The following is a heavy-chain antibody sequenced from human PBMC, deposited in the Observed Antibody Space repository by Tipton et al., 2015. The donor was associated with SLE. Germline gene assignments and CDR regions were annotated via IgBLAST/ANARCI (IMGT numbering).Heavy chain of an antibody. CDR2: ISYDGSNK. V-gene: IGHV3-30*14. CDR3: ATMFGRSGPEALDT. J-gene: IGHJ3*02. CDR1: GFTFSSYA. Sequence: SLRLSCAASGFTFSSYAMHWVRQAPGKGLEWVAVISYDGSNKYYADSVKGRFTISRHNSKNTLYLQMNSLRAEDTATYHCATMFGRSGPEALDTWGQGTMVTVSS. D-gene: IGHD3-10*02.